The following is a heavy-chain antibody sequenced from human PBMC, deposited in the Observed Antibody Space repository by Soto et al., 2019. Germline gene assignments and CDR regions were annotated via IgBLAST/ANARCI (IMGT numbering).Heavy chain of an antibody. D-gene: IGHD5-12*01. CDR1: GFTFSTYW. CDR2: IKQDGSEK. J-gene: IGHJ3*02. CDR3: ARGQWLRFDAFDI. Sequence: EVQLVASGGGLVQPGGSLRLSCAASGFTFSTYWMSWVRQAPGKGLEWVANIKQDGSEKYYVDSVKGRFTISRDNAKNSLYLQINNLRAEDTAVYYCARGQWLRFDAFDIWGQGTVVTVSS. V-gene: IGHV3-7*01.